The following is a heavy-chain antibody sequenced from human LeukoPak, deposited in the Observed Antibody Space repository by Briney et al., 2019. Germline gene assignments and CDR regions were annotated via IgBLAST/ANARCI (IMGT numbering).Heavy chain of an antibody. V-gene: IGHV3-30*02. CDR2: IRYDGSYE. D-gene: IGHD1-26*01. CDR3: AKEGEYSGSYASY. J-gene: IGHJ4*02. CDR1: GFTFSNFG. Sequence: PGGSLRLSCAASGFTFSNFGMNWVRQAPGKGLEWVAFIRYDGSYEYYGDSVKGRFTISRDNSKNTLYLQMNSLRAEDTAVYYCAKEGEYSGSYASYWGQGTLVTVSS.